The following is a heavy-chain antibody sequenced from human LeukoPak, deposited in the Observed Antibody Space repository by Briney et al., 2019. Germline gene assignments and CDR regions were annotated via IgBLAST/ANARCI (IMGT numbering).Heavy chain of an antibody. Sequence: PGGSLRLSCAASGFTFSTYWMSWVRQAPGKGLEWVANIKQDGSETHYVDSVRDRFTISRDNAKSSLYLEMTSLRAEDTAVFYCARDSYKHNDYSNYGAFDIWGQGTMVTVSS. CDR2: IKQDGSET. CDR3: ARDSYKHNDYSNYGAFDI. D-gene: IGHD4-11*01. J-gene: IGHJ3*02. V-gene: IGHV3-7*01. CDR1: GFTFSTYW.